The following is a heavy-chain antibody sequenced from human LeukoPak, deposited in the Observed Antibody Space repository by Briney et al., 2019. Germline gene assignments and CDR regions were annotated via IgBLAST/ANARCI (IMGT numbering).Heavy chain of an antibody. V-gene: IGHV1-69*06. CDR3: ARAGCSSTSCYVGEIDY. Sequence: ASVKVSCKASGGTFSSYAISWVRQAPGQGLEWMGGIIPIFGTANYAQKFQGRVTITADKSTSTAYMELSSLRSEDTAVYYCARAGCSSTSCYVGEIDYWGQGTLVTVSP. D-gene: IGHD2-2*01. CDR2: IIPIFGTA. CDR1: GGTFSSYA. J-gene: IGHJ4*02.